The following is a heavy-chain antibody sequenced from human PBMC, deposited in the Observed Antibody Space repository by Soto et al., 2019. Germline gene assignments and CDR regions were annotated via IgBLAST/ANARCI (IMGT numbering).Heavy chain of an antibody. J-gene: IGHJ4*02. D-gene: IGHD6-19*01. CDR3: ARDYIAVASTVDY. CDR2: ISSSSSYI. Sequence: TGGSLRLSCAASGFTFSSYSMNWVRQAPGKGLEWVSSISSSSSYIYYADSVKGRFTISRDNAKNSLYLQMNSLRAEDTAVYYCARDYIAVASTVDYWGRGTLGTVSS. V-gene: IGHV3-21*01. CDR1: GFTFSSYS.